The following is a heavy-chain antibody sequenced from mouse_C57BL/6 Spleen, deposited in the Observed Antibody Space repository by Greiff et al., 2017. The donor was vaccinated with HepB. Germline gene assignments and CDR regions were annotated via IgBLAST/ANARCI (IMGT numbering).Heavy chain of an antibody. Sequence: QVQLQQPGAELVRPGSSVKLSCKASGYTFTSYWMHWVKQRPIQGLEWIGNIDPSDSETHYNQKFKDKATLTVDKSSSTAYMQLSSLTSEDSAVYYCARHYYGSTLYAMDYWGQGTSVTVSS. J-gene: IGHJ4*01. CDR3: ARHYYGSTLYAMDY. CDR1: GYTFTSYW. V-gene: IGHV1-52*01. CDR2: IDPSDSET. D-gene: IGHD1-1*01.